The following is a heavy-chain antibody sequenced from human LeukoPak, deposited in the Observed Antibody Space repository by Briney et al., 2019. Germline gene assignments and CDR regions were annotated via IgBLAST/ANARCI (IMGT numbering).Heavy chain of an antibody. CDR3: ARDLAYSRLDY. J-gene: IGHJ4*02. V-gene: IGHV3-7*01. CDR2: INPDGNKK. CDR1: GLTFSSSW. D-gene: IGHD5-18*01. Sequence: PGGSLRLSCAVSGLTFSSSWTDWVRQAPGKGLEWVASINPDGNKKYSADSGKGRFTITRDNAENSLYLQMNSLRVEVTAFYYCARDLAYSRLDYWGQGMLVTVSS.